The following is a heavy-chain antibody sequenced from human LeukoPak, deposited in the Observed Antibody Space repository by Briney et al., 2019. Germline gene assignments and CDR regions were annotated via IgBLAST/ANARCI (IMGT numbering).Heavy chain of an antibody. CDR2: ISSSSSYI. CDR3: ARDRPPTCYMDV. V-gene: IGHV3-21*01. Sequence: GGSLRLSCAASGFTFSSYSMNWVRQAPGKGLEWVSSISSSSSYIYYADSVKGRFTISRDNAKNSLYLQMNSLRAEDTAVYYCARDRPPTCYMDVWGKGTTATVSS. D-gene: IGHD6-6*01. J-gene: IGHJ6*03. CDR1: GFTFSSYS.